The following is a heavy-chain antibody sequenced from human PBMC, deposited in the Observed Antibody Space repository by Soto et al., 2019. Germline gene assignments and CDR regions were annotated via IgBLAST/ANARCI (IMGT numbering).Heavy chain of an antibody. CDR2: IWYDGSNK. D-gene: IGHD3-3*01. V-gene: IGHV3-33*01. Sequence: GGSLRLSCAASGFTFSSYGMHWVRQAPGKGLEWVAVIWYDGSNKYYADSVKGRFTISRDNSKNTLYLQMNSLRAEDTAVYYCAREWAEKADYDFWSGYYYGMDVWGQGTTVTVSS. J-gene: IGHJ6*02. CDR3: AREWAEKADYDFWSGYYYGMDV. CDR1: GFTFSSYG.